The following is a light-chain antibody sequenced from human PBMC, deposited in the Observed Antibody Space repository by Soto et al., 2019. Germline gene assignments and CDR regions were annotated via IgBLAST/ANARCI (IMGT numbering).Light chain of an antibody. CDR1: QSISTW. J-gene: IGKJ1*01. Sequence: DIQMTQSPSTLSASVGDRVTITCRASQSISTWLAWYQQKPVKAPKLLIYTASNLERGVPSRFSGSGSGTEFTLTISSLQPDDFATYYCQQHNSYPRTFGQGTKVEMK. CDR2: TAS. CDR3: QQHNSYPRT. V-gene: IGKV1-5*03.